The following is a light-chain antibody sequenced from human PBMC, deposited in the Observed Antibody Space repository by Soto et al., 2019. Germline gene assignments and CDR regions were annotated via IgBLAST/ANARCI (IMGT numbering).Light chain of an antibody. Sequence: DIQLTQSPSFLSASVGDRVTITCRASQGISSSLAWYQQKPGKAPKLLIYAASTLQSGIPSRFSGSGSGTEFTLTISSLQPEDFATYYCQQLNSYPMTFGQGTRLEIK. J-gene: IGKJ5*01. V-gene: IGKV1-9*01. CDR2: AAS. CDR1: QGISSS. CDR3: QQLNSYPMT.